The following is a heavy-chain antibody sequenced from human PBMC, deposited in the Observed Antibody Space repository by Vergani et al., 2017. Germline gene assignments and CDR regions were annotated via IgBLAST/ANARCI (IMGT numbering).Heavy chain of an antibody. CDR1: GGSISSGSYY. CDR2: IYTSGST. Sequence: QVQLQESGPGLVKPSQTLSLTCTVSGGSISSGSYYWSWIRQPAGKGLEWIGRIYTSGSTNYNPFLKSRVTISVDTSKNQFSLKLSSVTAADTAVYYCAREWGFYYDSSGYYYSSSGFDYWGQGTLVTVSS. J-gene: IGHJ4*02. CDR3: AREWGFYYDSSGYYYSSSGFDY. V-gene: IGHV4-61*02. D-gene: IGHD3-22*01.